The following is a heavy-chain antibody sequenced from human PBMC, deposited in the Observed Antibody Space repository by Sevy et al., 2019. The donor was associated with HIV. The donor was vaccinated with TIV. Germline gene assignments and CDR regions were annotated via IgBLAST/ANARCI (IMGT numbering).Heavy chain of an antibody. CDR1: GGSISSYY. CDR3: ARHPRVGATKWYFDL. D-gene: IGHD1-26*01. J-gene: IGHJ2*01. V-gene: IGHV4-59*08. Sequence: SETLSLTCTVSGGSISSYYWSWIRQPPGKGLEWIGYIYYSGSTNYNPSLKSRVTISVDTSKNQFSLKLSSVTAADTAVYYCARHPRVGATKWYFDLWGRGTLVTVSS. CDR2: IYYSGST.